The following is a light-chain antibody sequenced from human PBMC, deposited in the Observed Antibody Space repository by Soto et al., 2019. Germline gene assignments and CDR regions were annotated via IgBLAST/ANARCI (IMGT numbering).Light chain of an antibody. J-gene: IGKJ1*01. CDR1: QSISSW. Sequence: DIQMTQSPSTLSASVGDRVTITCRASQSISSWLAWYQQKPGKAPKLLIYKASSLESGVQSRFSGSGSGTEFTLTISSLQPDDVAPYYCQQYNISPLTFGQGTKLEIK. CDR3: QQYNISPLT. CDR2: KAS. V-gene: IGKV1-5*03.